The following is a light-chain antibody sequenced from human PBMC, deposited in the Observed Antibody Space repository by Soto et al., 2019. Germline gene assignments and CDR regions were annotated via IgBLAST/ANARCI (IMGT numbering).Light chain of an antibody. CDR3: QQYENRPLT. Sequence: DIQLTQSPPSLSASVGDGVTITCQASQDITNYLNWYQHKSGKSPKLLIFDAANLEAGVPSRFSGGGSGTHFTFTISSLQPEDVATYYCQQYENRPLTFSGGTKVE. V-gene: IGKV1-33*01. CDR2: DAA. CDR1: QDITNY. J-gene: IGKJ4*01.